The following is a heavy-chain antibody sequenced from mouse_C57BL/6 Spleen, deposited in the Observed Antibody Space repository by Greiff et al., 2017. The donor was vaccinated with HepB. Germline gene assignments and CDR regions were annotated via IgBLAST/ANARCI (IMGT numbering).Heavy chain of an antibody. J-gene: IGHJ2*01. CDR1: GYTFTSYW. CDR2: IDPNSGGT. CDR3: ARYYGSSYGGVFYFDY. D-gene: IGHD1-1*01. Sequence: QVQLKQPGAELVKPGASVKLSCKASGYTFTSYWMHWVKQRPGRGLEWIGRIDPNSGGTKYNEKFKSKATLTVDKPSSTAYMQLSSLTSEDSAVYYCARYYGSSYGGVFYFDYWGQGTTLTVSS. V-gene: IGHV1-72*01.